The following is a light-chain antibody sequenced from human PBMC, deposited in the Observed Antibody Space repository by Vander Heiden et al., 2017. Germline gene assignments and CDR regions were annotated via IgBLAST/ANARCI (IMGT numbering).Light chain of an antibody. J-gene: IGLJ1*01. CDR3: QSYDSSLSGGV. Sequence: QSVPPQPPPVSRAPGQRVTISCTGSSSNIGAGYDVHWYQQLPGTAPKLLIYGNSNRPSGVPDRFSGSKSGTSASLAITGLQAEDEADYYCQSYDSSLSGGVFGTGTKVTVL. V-gene: IGLV1-40*01. CDR1: SSNIGAGYD. CDR2: GNS.